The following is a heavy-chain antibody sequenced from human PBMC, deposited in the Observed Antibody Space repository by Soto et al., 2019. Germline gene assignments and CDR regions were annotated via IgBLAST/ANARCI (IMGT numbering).Heavy chain of an antibody. Sequence: KESGPVLVKPTETLTLTCTVSGFSLSNDKMAVSWIRQPPGKALEGLAHIFSNDEKAYSTSLRSRLTISKDTSKSQVFLTVTNMDPVDTATYYCVRMVRLVGATFYFDSWGQGTLVTVSS. V-gene: IGHV2-26*01. D-gene: IGHD1-26*01. CDR1: GFSLSNDKMA. CDR3: VRMVRLVGATFYFDS. CDR2: IFSNDEK. J-gene: IGHJ4*02.